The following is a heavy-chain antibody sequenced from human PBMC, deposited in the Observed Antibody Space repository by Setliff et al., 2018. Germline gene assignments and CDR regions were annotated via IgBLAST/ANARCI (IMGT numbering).Heavy chain of an antibody. CDR1: GYTFTTNA. Sequence: ASVKVSCKASGYTFTTNAISWVRQAPGQGLEWMGWISASNGDTNYAENLQGRVTMTTDISTSTAYMELRSLRSDDTAVYYCVRAPRLEWILPTFDYWGQGTPVTVSS. V-gene: IGHV1-18*01. D-gene: IGHD3-3*01. CDR3: VRAPRLEWILPTFDY. J-gene: IGHJ4*02. CDR2: ISASNGDT.